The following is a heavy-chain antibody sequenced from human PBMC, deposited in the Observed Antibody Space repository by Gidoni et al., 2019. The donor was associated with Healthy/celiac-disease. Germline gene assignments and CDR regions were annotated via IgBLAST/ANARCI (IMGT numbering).Heavy chain of an antibody. V-gene: IGHV3-15*07. D-gene: IGHD2-2*01. Sequence: EVQLVESGGGLVKPGGSLRLSCAASGFTFSNAWMNWVRQAPGKGLEWVGRIKSKTDGGTTDYAAPVKGRFTISRDDSKNTLYLQMNSLKTEDTAVYYCTTPYCSSTSCYVGYYYYYGMDVWGQGTTVTVSS. CDR3: TTPYCSSTSCYVGYYYYYGMDV. J-gene: IGHJ6*02. CDR2: IKSKTDGGTT. CDR1: GFTFSNAW.